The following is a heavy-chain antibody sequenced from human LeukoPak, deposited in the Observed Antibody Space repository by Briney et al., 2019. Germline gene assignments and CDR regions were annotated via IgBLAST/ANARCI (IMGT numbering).Heavy chain of an antibody. J-gene: IGHJ4*02. CDR3: AGDRAGKGYFDY. Sequence: SETLFLTCAVSGYSISSGYYWGWIRQPPGKGLEWIGSIYHSGSTYYNPSLKSRVTISVDTSKNQFSLKLSSVIAADTAVYYCAGDRAGKGYFDYWGQGTLVTVSS. V-gene: IGHV4-38-2*02. D-gene: IGHD6-19*01. CDR1: GYSISSGYY. CDR2: IYHSGST.